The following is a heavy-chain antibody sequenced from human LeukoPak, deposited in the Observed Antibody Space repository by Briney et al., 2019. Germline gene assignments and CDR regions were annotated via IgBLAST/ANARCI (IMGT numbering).Heavy chain of an antibody. D-gene: IGHD3-22*01. CDR3: ARDLHYYDSSGYSLAGY. J-gene: IGHJ4*02. CDR1: GFTFSSYS. CDR2: ISSSSSTI. Sequence: PGGSLRLSCAASGFTFSSYSMNWVRQAPGKGLEWVSYISSSSSTIYYADSVKGRFTISRDNAKNSLYLQMNSLRAEDTAVYYCARDLHYYDSSGYSLAGYWGQGTLVTVSS. V-gene: IGHV3-48*01.